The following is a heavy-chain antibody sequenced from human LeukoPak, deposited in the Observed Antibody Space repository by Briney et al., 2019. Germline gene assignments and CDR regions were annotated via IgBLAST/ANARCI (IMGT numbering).Heavy chain of an antibody. CDR2: IKSKTDGGTT. V-gene: IGHV3-15*01. Sequence: PGGSLRLSCAASGFTFSNAWMSWVRQAPGKGLGWVGRIKSKTDGGTTDYAAPVKGRFTISRDDSKNTLYLQMNSLKTEDTAVYYCTTGIAAAGPRRRYFDYWGQGTLVTVSS. D-gene: IGHD6-13*01. J-gene: IGHJ4*02. CDR1: GFTFSNAW. CDR3: TTGIAAAGPRRRYFDY.